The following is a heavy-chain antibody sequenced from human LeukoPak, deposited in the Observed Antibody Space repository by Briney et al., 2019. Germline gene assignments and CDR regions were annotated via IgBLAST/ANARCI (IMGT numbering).Heavy chain of an antibody. V-gene: IGHV3-66*02. CDR2: IYSGGST. CDR1: EFSVGSNY. CDR3: AKAGGSIAAAGYPWFDP. D-gene: IGHD6-13*01. J-gene: IGHJ5*02. Sequence: GGSLRLSCAASEFSVGSNYMTWVRQAPGKGLEWVSLIYSGGSTYYADSVKGRFTISRDNSKNTLYLQMNSLRAEDTAVYYCAKAGGSIAAAGYPWFDPWGQGTLVTVSS.